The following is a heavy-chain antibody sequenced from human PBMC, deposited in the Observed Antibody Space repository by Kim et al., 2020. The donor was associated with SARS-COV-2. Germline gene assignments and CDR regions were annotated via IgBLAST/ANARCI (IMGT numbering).Heavy chain of an antibody. V-gene: IGHV4-39*07. CDR1: GGSISSSSYY. CDR3: ARDGGYGSPDY. Sequence: SETLSLTCTVSGGSISSSSYYWGWIRQPPGKGLEWIGSIYYSGSTYYNPSLKSRVTISVDTSKNQFSLKLSSVTAADTAVYYCARDGGYGSPDYWGQGTLVTVSS. D-gene: IGHD5-18*01. J-gene: IGHJ4*02. CDR2: IYYSGST.